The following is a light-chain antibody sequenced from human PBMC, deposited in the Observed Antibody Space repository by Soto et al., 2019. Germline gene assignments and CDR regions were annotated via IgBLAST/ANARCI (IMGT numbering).Light chain of an antibody. V-gene: IGLV2-14*03. CDR2: DVT. CDR1: SSDVGGYNY. J-gene: IGLJ2*01. CDR3: SSYTTTTPVI. Sequence: QSALTQPASVSGSPGQSITISCTGTSSDVGGYNYVSWYQQHPGKVPKLMIYDVTYRPSGVSNRFSGSESGNTASLTISGLQAEDEANYYCSSYTTTTPVIFGGGTKVTVL.